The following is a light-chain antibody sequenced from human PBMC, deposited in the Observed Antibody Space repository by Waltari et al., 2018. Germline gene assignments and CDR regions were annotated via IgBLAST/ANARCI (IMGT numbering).Light chain of an antibody. J-gene: IGKJ2*03. CDR2: ASS. Sequence: IHMTQSPSSLSASVGDRVTITCRASQSISTYLNWYQQKPGTAPKLLIYASSRLQRGVPSRFNGGGSETDFTLTITSLQPDDFATYYCQQSYTLPYSFGQGTDLEI. CDR3: QQSYTLPYS. V-gene: IGKV1-39*01. CDR1: QSISTY.